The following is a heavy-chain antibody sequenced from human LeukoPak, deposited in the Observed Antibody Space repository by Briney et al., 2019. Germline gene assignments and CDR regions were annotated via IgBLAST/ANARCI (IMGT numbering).Heavy chain of an antibody. J-gene: IGHJ3*02. D-gene: IGHD3-22*01. CDR3: ARLLGLKVVTPDDEAFDI. V-gene: IGHV5-51*01. CDR1: EYSFTTYW. Sequence: GESLKISCKGSEYSFTTYWIGWVRQMPGKGLEYMGITNPAKSDTRYSPSFQGQISISVDKSTNTAYLQWGSLRASDTAIYYCARLLGLKVVTPDDEAFDIWGQGTMVIVSS. CDR2: TNPAKSDT.